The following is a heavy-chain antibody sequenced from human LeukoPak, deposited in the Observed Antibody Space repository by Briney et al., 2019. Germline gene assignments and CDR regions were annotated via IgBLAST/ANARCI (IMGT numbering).Heavy chain of an antibody. CDR1: GFTFSIYS. D-gene: IGHD2-8*01. V-gene: IGHV3-66*01. J-gene: IGHJ6*02. CDR3: ARAGVGMDV. CDR2: IYSGGST. Sequence: PGGSLRLSCAASGFTFSIYSMNWVRQAPGKGLEWVSVIYSGGSTYYADSVKGRFTISRDNSKNTLYLQMNSLRAEDTAVYYCARAGVGMDVWGQGTTVAVSS.